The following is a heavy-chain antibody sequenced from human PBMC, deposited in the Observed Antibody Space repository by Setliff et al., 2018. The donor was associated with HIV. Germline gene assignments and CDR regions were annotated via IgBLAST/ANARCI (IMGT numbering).Heavy chain of an antibody. CDR3: ARGVSYASSGYPLGY. D-gene: IGHD3-22*01. CDR2: INPNSGGT. Sequence: ASVKVSCKASGYTFTGYYMHWVRQAPGQGLEWMGWINPNSGGTNYAQKFQGRVTMTRDTSISTAYMELSRLRSDDTALYYCARGVSYASSGYPLGYWGQGTQVTVSS. CDR1: GYTFTGYY. J-gene: IGHJ4*02. V-gene: IGHV1-2*02.